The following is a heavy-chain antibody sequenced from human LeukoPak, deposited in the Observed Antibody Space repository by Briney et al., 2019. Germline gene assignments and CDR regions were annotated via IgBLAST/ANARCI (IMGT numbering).Heavy chain of an antibody. CDR3: ATGSASYYGIDY. J-gene: IGHJ4*02. CDR2: IKAKTDGGTI. V-gene: IGHV3-15*01. Sequence: NPGGSLRLSCAASGFIFSNAWMSWVRQAPGKGLEWVGRIKAKTDGGTINYAAPVKGRFTISRDDSKDTLYLQMNSLKIEDSAVYYCATGSASYYGIDYWGQGTLVTVSS. D-gene: IGHD1-26*01. CDR1: GFIFSNAW.